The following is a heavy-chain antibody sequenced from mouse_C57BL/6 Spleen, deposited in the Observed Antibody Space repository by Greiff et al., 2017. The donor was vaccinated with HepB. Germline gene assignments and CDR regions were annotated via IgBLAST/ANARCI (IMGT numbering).Heavy chain of an antibody. CDR3: TRETSNSFDY. CDR2: ISSGGDYI. CDR1: GFTFSSYA. Sequence: EVKLVESGEGLVKPGGSLKLSCAASGFTFSSYAMSWVRQTPEKRLEWVAYISSGGDYIYYADTVKGRFTISRDNARNTLYLHMSSLKSEDTAMYYCTRETSNSFDYWGQGTTLTVSS. J-gene: IGHJ2*01. V-gene: IGHV5-9-1*02.